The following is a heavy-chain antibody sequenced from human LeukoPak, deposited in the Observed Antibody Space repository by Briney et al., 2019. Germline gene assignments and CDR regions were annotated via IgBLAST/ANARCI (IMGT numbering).Heavy chain of an antibody. CDR3: ARGIPGWRSGWYHFDY. Sequence: GGSLRLSCAASGFTFSSYWMSWVRQAPGKGLEWVANIKQDGSEKYYVDSVKGRFTISRDNAKNSLYLQMNSLRAEDTAVYYCARGIPGWRSGWYHFDYWGQGTLVTVSS. J-gene: IGHJ4*02. V-gene: IGHV3-7*01. D-gene: IGHD6-19*01. CDR2: IKQDGSEK. CDR1: GFTFSSYW.